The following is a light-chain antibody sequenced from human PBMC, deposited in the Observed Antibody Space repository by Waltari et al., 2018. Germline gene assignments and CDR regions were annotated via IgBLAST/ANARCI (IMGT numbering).Light chain of an antibody. CDR2: EVS. Sequence: QSALTQPPSASGSPGQSVTISSTGTSSDAGGYNYVPRYQQHPGNAPKLMIYEVSKRPSGVPDRFSGSKSGNTASLTVSGLQAEDEADYYCSSYAGSNNYVVFGGGTKLTVL. CDR1: SSDAGGYNY. V-gene: IGLV2-8*01. J-gene: IGLJ2*01. CDR3: SSYAGSNNYVV.